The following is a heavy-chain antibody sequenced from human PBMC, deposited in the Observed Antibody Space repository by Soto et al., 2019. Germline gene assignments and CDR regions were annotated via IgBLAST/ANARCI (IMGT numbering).Heavy chain of an antibody. Sequence: SETLSLTCAVSSGSISSSNWWTWVRQPPGKGLEWIGEINHSGSPNYNPSLKSRVTISVDKSKNQFFLKLSSVTAADTAVYYCAGLGMVAAHREFDPWGQGTLVTVS. V-gene: IGHV4-4*02. D-gene: IGHD2-15*01. CDR3: AGLGMVAAHREFDP. CDR2: INHSGSP. CDR1: SGSISSSNW. J-gene: IGHJ5*02.